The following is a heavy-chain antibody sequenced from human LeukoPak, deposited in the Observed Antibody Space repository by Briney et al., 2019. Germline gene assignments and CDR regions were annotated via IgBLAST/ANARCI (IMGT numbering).Heavy chain of an antibody. CDR1: GGSLSSGGYY. D-gene: IGHD3-9*01. CDR2: IYYSGST. CDR3: ARSDILTGQRYFDY. Sequence: SQTLSLTCTVSGGSLSSGGYYWSWLRHHPGKGLEWIGYIYYSGSTYYNPSLKSRVTISVDTSKNQFSLKLSSVTAADTAVYYCARSDILTGQRYFDYWGQGTLVTVSS. V-gene: IGHV4-31*03. J-gene: IGHJ4*02.